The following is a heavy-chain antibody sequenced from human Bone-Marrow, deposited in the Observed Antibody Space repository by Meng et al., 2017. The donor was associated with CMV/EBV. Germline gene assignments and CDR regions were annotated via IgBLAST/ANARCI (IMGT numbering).Heavy chain of an antibody. J-gene: IGHJ4*02. D-gene: IGHD1-26*01. V-gene: IGHV3-7*03. CDR2: IKQDGSEK. CDR1: GFTFSSYW. CDR3: TTVGQYRADYYFDY. Sequence: GESLKISCAASGFTFSSYWMSWVRQAPGKGLEWVANIKQDGSEKYYVDSVKGRFTISRDNAKNSLYLQMNSLKTEDTAVYFCTTVGQYRADYYFDYWGQGTLVTVSS.